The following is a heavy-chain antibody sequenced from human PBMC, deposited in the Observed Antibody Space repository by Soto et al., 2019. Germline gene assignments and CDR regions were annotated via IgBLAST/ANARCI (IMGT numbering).Heavy chain of an antibody. CDR3: ARAPRRVVAANIDP. J-gene: IGHJ5*02. V-gene: IGHV4-31*03. CDR1: GGSISSGGYY. Sequence: SETLSLTCTVSGGSISSGGYYWSWIRQHPGKGLEWTGYIYYSGSTYYNPSLKSRVTISVDTSKNQFSLKLSSVTAADTAVYYCARAPRRVVAANIDPWGQGTLVTVSS. CDR2: IYYSGST. D-gene: IGHD2-15*01.